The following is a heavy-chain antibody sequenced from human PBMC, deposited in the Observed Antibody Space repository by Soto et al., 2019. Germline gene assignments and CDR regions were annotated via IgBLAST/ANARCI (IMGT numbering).Heavy chain of an antibody. CDR1: GYTFTSYG. CDR2: ISAYNGNT. Sequence: QVQLVQSGAEVKKPGASVKVSCKASGYTFTSYGISWVRQAPGQGLEWMGWISAYNGNTNYAQKLQGRVTMTTDTSTSTAYMELRSLISDDMAVYYCAREEIVVVPTYYGMDFWCQGTTVTVSS. J-gene: IGHJ6*02. CDR3: AREEIVVVPTYYGMDF. V-gene: IGHV1-18*03. D-gene: IGHD2-2*01.